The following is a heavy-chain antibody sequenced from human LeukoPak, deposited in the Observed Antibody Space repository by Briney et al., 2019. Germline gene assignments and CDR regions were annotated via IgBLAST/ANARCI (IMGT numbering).Heavy chain of an antibody. Sequence: PGGSLRLSCAASGFTFTSYAMTWVRQAPGKGLEWVSSISGGGGSTYYADSVKGRFTISRDNSKNTLHLQMNSLRPDDTAIYYCARDPILVRGYFDYWGQGTLVTVSS. CDR2: ISGGGGST. V-gene: IGHV3-23*01. J-gene: IGHJ4*02. CDR1: GFTFTSYA. D-gene: IGHD3-10*01. CDR3: ARDPILVRGYFDY.